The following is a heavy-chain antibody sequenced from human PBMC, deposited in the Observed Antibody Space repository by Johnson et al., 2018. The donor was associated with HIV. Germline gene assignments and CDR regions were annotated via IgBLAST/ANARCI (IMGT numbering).Heavy chain of an antibody. Sequence: VQLVESGGGLVQPGGSLRLSCAASGFTFSSYAMSWVRQAPGKGLEWVSAISGSGGRTYYADSVKGRFTISRDNAKNTMFVQLNSLRADDTAVYYCARSGPTWAFDFWGQGTMVTVSS. CDR2: ISGSGGRT. CDR1: GFTFSSYA. D-gene: IGHD3-10*01. V-gene: IGHV3-23*04. CDR3: ARSGPTWAFDF. J-gene: IGHJ3*01.